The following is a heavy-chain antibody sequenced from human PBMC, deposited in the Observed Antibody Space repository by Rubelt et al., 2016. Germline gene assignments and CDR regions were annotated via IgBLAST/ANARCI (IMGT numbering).Heavy chain of an antibody. D-gene: IGHD2-2*03. CDR2: INPSGGST. V-gene: IGHV1-46*01. J-gene: IGHJ6*02. Sequence: SVKVSCKASGYTFTSYYIHWVRQAPGQGLEWMGIINPSGGSTSYAQKLQGRVTMTTDTSTSTAYMELRSLRSDDTAVYYCARDSGYCSSTSCPENYYYYGMDGWGQGTTVTVSS. CDR3: ARDSGYCSSTSCPENYYYYGMDG. CDR1: GYTFTSYY.